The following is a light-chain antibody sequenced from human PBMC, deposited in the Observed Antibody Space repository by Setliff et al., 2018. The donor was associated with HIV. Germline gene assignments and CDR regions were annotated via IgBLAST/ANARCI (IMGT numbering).Light chain of an antibody. V-gene: IGLV2-14*01. CDR3: SSYTSSIFYV. CDR2: DVS. CDR1: SSDVGGYNY. Sequence: QSALTQPASVSASPGQSITISCTGTSSDVGGYNYVSWYQQHPGKAPKLMIYDVSKRPSGVSNRFSGSKSGNTASLTISGLQAEDEADYYCSSYTSSIFYVFGTGTKVTVL. J-gene: IGLJ1*01.